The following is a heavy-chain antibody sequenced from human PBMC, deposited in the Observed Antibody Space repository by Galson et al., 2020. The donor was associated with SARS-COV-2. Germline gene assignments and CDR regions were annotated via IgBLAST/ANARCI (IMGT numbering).Heavy chain of an antibody. J-gene: IGHJ5*02. Sequence: SGSTNYNPSLKSRVTISVDTSKNQFSLKLSSVTAADTAVYYCARDRPFSGYSYGFSPQYNWFDPWGQGTLVTVSS. V-gene: IGHV4-34*01. CDR3: ARDRPFSGYSYGFSPQYNWFDP. D-gene: IGHD5-18*01. CDR2: SGST.